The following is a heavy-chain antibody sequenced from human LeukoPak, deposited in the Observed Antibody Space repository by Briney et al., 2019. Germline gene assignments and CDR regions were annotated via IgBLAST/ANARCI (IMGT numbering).Heavy chain of an antibody. CDR3: AKDQTLRDSSGGDYYYYYMDV. D-gene: IGHD3-22*01. CDR2: IRYDGSNK. CDR1: GFTFGHFA. V-gene: IGHV3-30*02. J-gene: IGHJ6*03. Sequence: GGSLRLSCEASGFTFGHFAMHWVRQAPGKGLEWVAFIRYDGSNKYYADSVKGRFTISRDNSKNTLYLQMNSLRAEDTAVYYCAKDQTLRDSSGGDYYYYYMDVWGKGTTVTVSS.